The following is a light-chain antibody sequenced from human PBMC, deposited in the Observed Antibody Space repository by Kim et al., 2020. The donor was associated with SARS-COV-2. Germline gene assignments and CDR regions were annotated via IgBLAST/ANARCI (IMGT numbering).Light chain of an antibody. CDR1: SSDVGGYNY. CDR3: SSYAGSNNLRV. V-gene: IGLV2-8*01. CDR2: EVS. J-gene: IGLJ3*02. Sequence: QSALTQPPSASGSPGQSVTISCTGTSSDVGGYNYVSWYQQHPGKAPKLMIYEVSKRPSGVPDRFSGSKSGNTASLTVSGLQAEDDADYYCSSYAGSNNLRVFGGGTQLTVL.